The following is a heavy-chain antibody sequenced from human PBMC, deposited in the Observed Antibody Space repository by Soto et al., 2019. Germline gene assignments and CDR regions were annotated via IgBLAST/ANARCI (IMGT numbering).Heavy chain of an antibody. Sequence: GGSLRLSCAASGFTFSSYCMHWVLQAPGKGLVWVSRINSDGSSTSYADSVKGRFTISRDNAKNTLYLQMNSLRAEDTAVYYCARDPRLPSSRMAVWGQGTTVTVSS. J-gene: IGHJ6*02. CDR1: GFTFSSYC. V-gene: IGHV3-74*01. CDR3: ARDPRLPSSRMAV. CDR2: INSDGSST.